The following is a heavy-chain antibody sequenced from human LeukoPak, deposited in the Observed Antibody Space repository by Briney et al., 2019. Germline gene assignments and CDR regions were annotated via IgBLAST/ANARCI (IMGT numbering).Heavy chain of an antibody. CDR1: GYSFTSYW. CDR2: IYPGDSDT. D-gene: IGHD3-3*01. CDR3: ARHGEPFWGGYFMPFDP. Sequence: GESLKISCKGSGYSFTSYWIGWVRQMPGKGLEWMGIIYPGDSDTRYSPSFQGQVTISADKSISTAYLQWSSLKASDTAMYYCARHGEPFWGGYFMPFDPWGQGTLVTVSS. V-gene: IGHV5-51*01. J-gene: IGHJ5*02.